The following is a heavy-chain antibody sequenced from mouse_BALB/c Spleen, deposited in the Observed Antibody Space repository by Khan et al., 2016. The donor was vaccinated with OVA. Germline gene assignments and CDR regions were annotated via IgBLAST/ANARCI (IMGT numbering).Heavy chain of an antibody. Sequence: EVQLQESGPGLVKPSQTVSLTCTVTGISITSGNYRWSWIRQFPGNKLEWIGNIYYSGTVTYNPSLTSRTTITRDTSKNKFLLEMNLWTCEDTATYYCARDYGSLYWYFDVWGAGTTVTVSS. D-gene: IGHD1-1*01. CDR3: ARDYGSLYWYFDV. CDR1: GISITSGNYR. J-gene: IGHJ1*01. CDR2: IYYSGTV. V-gene: IGHV3-5*02.